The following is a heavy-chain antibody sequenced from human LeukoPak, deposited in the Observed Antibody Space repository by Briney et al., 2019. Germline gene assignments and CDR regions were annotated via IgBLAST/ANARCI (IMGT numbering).Heavy chain of an antibody. J-gene: IGHJ4*02. CDR2: INPSGGST. CDR3: ATESDYYDSSGSFDY. CDR1: GYTFTSYY. Sequence: ASVKVSCKASGYTFTSYYMHWVRQAPGQGLEWMGIINPSGGSTSYAQKFQGRVTMTRDTSTSTVYMELSSLRSEDTAVYYCATESDYYDSSGSFDYWGQGTLVTVSS. V-gene: IGHV1-46*01. D-gene: IGHD3-22*01.